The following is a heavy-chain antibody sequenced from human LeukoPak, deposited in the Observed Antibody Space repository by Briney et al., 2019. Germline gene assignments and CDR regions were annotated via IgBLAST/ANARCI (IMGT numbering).Heavy chain of an antibody. CDR3: AREISKGGFDY. J-gene: IGHJ4*02. Sequence: ASVKVSCKASGYTFTWYNVHWVRQAPGHGLGWMGIINPSGGSTTFPQKFQGRVTMTRDTSTSTVYMEMSSLRSEDTAVYYCAREISKGGFDYWGQGTLVTVSS. CDR1: GYTFTWYN. CDR2: INPSGGST. D-gene: IGHD3-16*01. V-gene: IGHV1-46*01.